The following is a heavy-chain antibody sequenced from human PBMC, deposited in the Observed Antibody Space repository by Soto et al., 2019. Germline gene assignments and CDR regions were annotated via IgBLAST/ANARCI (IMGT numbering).Heavy chain of an antibody. J-gene: IGHJ6*02. CDR1: GLIFSDYH. Sequence: EVQLVESGEGLVQPGGSLRLSCAASGLIFSDYHMDWVRQAPGKGLEWVGRIRRKANSYTTEYAASVKGRFTISRDDSKNSLYLQMNSLKSEDTAVYYCAMLGGWSGGSSGMDVWGQGTTVTVSS. CDR3: AMLGGWSGGSSGMDV. V-gene: IGHV3-72*01. D-gene: IGHD6-19*01. CDR2: IRRKANSYTT.